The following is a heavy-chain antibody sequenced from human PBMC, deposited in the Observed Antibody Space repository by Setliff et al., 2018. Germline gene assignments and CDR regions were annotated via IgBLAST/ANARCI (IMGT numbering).Heavy chain of an antibody. CDR3: ARQAGLRGYYGSNSLYYFDF. D-gene: IGHD3-10*01. J-gene: IGHJ4*01. V-gene: IGHV4-39*01. CDR2: IYDTGDT. Sequence: SETLSLTCIVANGAIGIRDLYGGWIRQSPGKGLEWIGSIYDTGDTWYKQSREDRVTISVDTSKNQFSLWLTSVTAADTAEYYCARQAGLRGYYGSNSLYYFDFWGRGTLFTVSS. CDR1: NGAIGIRDLY.